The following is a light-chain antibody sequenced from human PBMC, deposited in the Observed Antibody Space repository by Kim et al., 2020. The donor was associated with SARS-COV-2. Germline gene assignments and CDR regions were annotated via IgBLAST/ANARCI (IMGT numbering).Light chain of an antibody. J-gene: IGKJ1*01. CDR1: QGISNS. V-gene: IGKV1-27*01. Sequence: DIRMTQSPSSLSASVGDRVTITCRASQGISNSLAWYQQKPGNVPKLLIYSASTLQCGVPSRFSGSGSGTDFTLTISSLQPEDVATYYCQQYNTAPRTFGEGTKVDIK. CDR2: SAS. CDR3: QQYNTAPRT.